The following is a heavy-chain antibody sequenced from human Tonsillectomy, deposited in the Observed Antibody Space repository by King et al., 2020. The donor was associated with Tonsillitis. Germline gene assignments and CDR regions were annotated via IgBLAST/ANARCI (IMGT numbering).Heavy chain of an antibody. CDR3: AKSGDSYGFDS. CDR1: GFTFSNYG. D-gene: IGHD5-18*01. J-gene: IGHJ4*02. V-gene: IGHV3-30*18. Sequence: VQLVESGGGVVQPGRSLRLSCEASGFTFSNYGMHWVRQAPGKGLEWVAVISYDGTTKFYADSVKGRFTISRDNSYSTLYLQMKSLRVEDTSLYYCAKSGDSYGFDSWGQGILVTVSS. CDR2: ISYDGTTK.